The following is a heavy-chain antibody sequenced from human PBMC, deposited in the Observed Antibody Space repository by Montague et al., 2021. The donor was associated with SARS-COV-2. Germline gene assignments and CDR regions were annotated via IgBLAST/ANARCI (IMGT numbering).Heavy chain of an antibody. J-gene: IGHJ5*02. D-gene: IGHD3-16*01. Sequence: SLRLSCAASGFTVSTNHVSWVRQAPGKGLEWVAVLYGGDNSDYTDAVMGRFTITRDNSTNTLYLKMKSLTAEDTSIYYCARSIGGFDPWGQGTLVTVSS. V-gene: IGHV3-66*01. CDR3: ARSIGGFDP. CDR1: GFTVSTNH. CDR2: LYGGDNS.